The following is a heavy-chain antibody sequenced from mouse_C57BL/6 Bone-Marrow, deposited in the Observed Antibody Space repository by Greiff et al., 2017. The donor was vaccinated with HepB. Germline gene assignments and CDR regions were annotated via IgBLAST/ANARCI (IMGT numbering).Heavy chain of an antibody. V-gene: IGHV5-4*03. CDR1: GFTFSSYA. J-gene: IGHJ3*01. CDR2: ISDGGSYT. Sequence: EVMLVESGGGLVKPGGSLKLSCAASGFTFSSYAMSWVRQTPEKRLEWVATISDGGSYTYYPDNVKGRFTISRDNAKNNLYLQMSHLKSEDTAMYYCARGAVVGGFAYWGQGTLVTVSA. CDR3: ARGAVVGGFAY. D-gene: IGHD1-1*01.